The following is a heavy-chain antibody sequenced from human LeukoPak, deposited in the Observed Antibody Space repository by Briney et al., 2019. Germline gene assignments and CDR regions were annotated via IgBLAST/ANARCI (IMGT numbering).Heavy chain of an antibody. CDR1: GASISSYY. J-gene: IGHJ4*02. CDR3: ARGPTRYYFDC. D-gene: IGHD4-17*01. Sequence: PSETLSLTCTVSGASISSYYWNWIRQPPGKGLEWIGYIYYSGNTNYNPSLKSRVTMSVDTSKNQFSLKVTSVTAADTAVYYCARGPTRYYFDCWGQGTLVTVSS. V-gene: IGHV4-59*01. CDR2: IYYSGNT.